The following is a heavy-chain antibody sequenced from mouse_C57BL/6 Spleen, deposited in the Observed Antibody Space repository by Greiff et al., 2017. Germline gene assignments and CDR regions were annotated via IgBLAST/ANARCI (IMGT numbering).Heavy chain of an antibody. Sequence: EVKLMESGGDLVKPGGSLKLSCAASGFTFSSYGMSWVRQTPDKRLEWVATISSGGSYTYYPDSVKGRFTISRDNAKNTLYLQMSSLKSEDTAMYYCARQAGSSYFDYWGQGTTLTVSS. CDR1: GFTFSSYG. CDR3: ARQAGSSYFDY. CDR2: ISSGGSYT. J-gene: IGHJ2*01. V-gene: IGHV5-6*01. D-gene: IGHD1-1*01.